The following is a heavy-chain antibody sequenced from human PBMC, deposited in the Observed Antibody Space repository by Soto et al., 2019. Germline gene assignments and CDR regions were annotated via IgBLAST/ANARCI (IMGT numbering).Heavy chain of an antibody. CDR1: GFTFSSYS. Sequence: GGSLRLSCAASGFTFSSYSMNWVRQAPGKGLEWVSSISSSSSYIYYADSVKGRFTISRDNAKNSLYLQMNSLRAEDTAVYYCARDPSENYDFWSGYYGAPDYWGQGTLVTVSS. D-gene: IGHD3-3*01. V-gene: IGHV3-21*01. CDR3: ARDPSENYDFWSGYYGAPDY. J-gene: IGHJ4*02. CDR2: ISSSSSYI.